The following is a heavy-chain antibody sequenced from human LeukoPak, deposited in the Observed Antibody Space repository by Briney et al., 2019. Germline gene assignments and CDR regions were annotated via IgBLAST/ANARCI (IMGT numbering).Heavy chain of an antibody. CDR3: ARASPGFDY. Sequence: GGSLRLSCAASGFTFSSYSMTWVRQAPGKGLEWVSYISSSSSTIYYADSVKGRFTISRDNAKNSLYLQMNSLRAEGTAVYYCARASPGFDYWGQGTLVTVSS. J-gene: IGHJ4*02. D-gene: IGHD3-10*01. V-gene: IGHV3-48*01. CDR2: ISSSSSTI. CDR1: GFTFSSYS.